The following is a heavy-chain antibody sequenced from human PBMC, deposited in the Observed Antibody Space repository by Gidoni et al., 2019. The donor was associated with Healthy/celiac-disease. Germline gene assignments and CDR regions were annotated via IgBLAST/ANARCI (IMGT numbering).Heavy chain of an antibody. CDR2: INPSGGST. J-gene: IGHJ6*02. D-gene: IGHD5-12*01. Sequence: QVQLVQSGAEVKKPGASVKVSCKASGYTFTSYYMHWVRQAPGQGLEWMGIINPSGGSTSYAQKFQGRVTMTRDTSTSTVYMELSSLRSEDTAVYYCARSMVEMATHTGYYYYGMDVWGQGTTVTVSS. CDR3: ARSMVEMATHTGYYYYGMDV. CDR1: GYTFTSYY. V-gene: IGHV1-46*01.